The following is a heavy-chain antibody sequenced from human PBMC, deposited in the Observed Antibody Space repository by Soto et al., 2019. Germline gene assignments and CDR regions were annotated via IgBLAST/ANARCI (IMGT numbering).Heavy chain of an antibody. Sequence: PSETLSLTCTVSGGSISSSSYYWVWIRQQPGKGLEWIGSIYYSGSTYYNPSLKSRVTISVDTSKNQFSLKLSSVTAADTAVYYCARHSLAGSGRRWFESQTPMEVWGKGTTVTVSS. CDR3: ARHSLAGSGRRWFESQTPMEV. CDR2: IYYSGST. V-gene: IGHV4-39*01. J-gene: IGHJ6*03. CDR1: GGSISSSSYY. D-gene: IGHD3-10*01.